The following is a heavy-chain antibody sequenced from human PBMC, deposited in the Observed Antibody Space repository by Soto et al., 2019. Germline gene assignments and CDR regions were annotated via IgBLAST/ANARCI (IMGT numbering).Heavy chain of an antibody. D-gene: IGHD1-1*01. CDR1: GFTFDDYG. V-gene: IGHV3-20*01. Sequence: GGSLRLSCAASGFTFDDYGMSWVRQAPGKGLEWVSGINWNGGSTGYADSVKGRFTISRDNAKNSLYLQMNSLRAEDTALYHCARDGRARAEYYMDVWGKGTTVTVSS. CDR2: INWNGGST. CDR3: ARDGRARAEYYMDV. J-gene: IGHJ6*03.